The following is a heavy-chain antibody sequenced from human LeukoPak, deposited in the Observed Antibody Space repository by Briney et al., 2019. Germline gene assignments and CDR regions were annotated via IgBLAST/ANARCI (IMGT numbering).Heavy chain of an antibody. CDR3: AKAIAAAGTWFDP. CDR2: ISGSGGRT. V-gene: IGHV3-23*01. J-gene: IGHJ5*02. D-gene: IGHD6-13*01. CDR1: GFTFSSYA. Sequence: PGGSLRLSCAASGFTFSSYAMSWVRQAPGKGLEWVSAISGSGGRTYYADPGKGRFTISRDNSKNTLYLQMNSLRAEDTAVYYCAKAIAAAGTWFDPWGQGTLVTVSS.